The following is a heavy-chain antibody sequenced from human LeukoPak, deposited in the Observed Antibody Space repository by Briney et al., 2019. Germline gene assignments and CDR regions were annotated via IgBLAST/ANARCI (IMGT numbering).Heavy chain of an antibody. Sequence: GGSLRLSCTASGFTFSNYAMGWVRQAPGKGLEWVSVIYSGGSTYYADSVKGRFTISRDNSKNTLYLQMNSLRAEDTAVYYSAGIAAAGTGFDYWGQGTLVTVSS. CDR3: AGIAAAGTGFDY. CDR1: GFTFSNYA. V-gene: IGHV3-66*01. D-gene: IGHD6-13*01. CDR2: IYSGGST. J-gene: IGHJ4*02.